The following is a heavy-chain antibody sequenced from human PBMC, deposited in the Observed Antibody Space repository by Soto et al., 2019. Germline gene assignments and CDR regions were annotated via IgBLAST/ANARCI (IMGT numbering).Heavy chain of an antibody. CDR1: GYTFTSYA. Sequence: ASVKVSCKASGYTFTSYAMHWVRQAPGQRLEWMGWINAGNGNTKYSQKFQGRVTITRDTSASTAYMELSSLRSEDTAVYYCAREGSSDWINWFDPWGQGTLVTVSS. CDR2: INAGNGNT. D-gene: IGHD6-19*01. V-gene: IGHV1-3*01. CDR3: AREGSSDWINWFDP. J-gene: IGHJ5*02.